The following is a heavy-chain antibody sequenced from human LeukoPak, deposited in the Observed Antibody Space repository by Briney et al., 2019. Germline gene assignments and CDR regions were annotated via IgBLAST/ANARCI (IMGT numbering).Heavy chain of an antibody. CDR3: ARDLPHYYDSSGYYFREDY. V-gene: IGHV1-46*01. J-gene: IGHJ4*02. Sequence: ASVKVSCKASGYTFTSYYMHWVRQAPGQGLEWMGIINPSGGSTSYAQKFQGRVTMTRDTSTSTVYMELSSLRSEDTAVYYCARDLPHYYDSSGYYFREDYWGQGTLVTVSS. D-gene: IGHD3-22*01. CDR2: INPSGGST. CDR1: GYTFTSYY.